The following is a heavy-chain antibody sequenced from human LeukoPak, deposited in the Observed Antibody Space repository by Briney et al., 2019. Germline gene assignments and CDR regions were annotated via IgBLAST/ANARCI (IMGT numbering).Heavy chain of an antibody. V-gene: IGHV4-4*07. CDR1: GGSISSYY. CDR3: ARDSTSGWYNYFDP. D-gene: IGHD6-19*01. CDR2: FYTSGST. J-gene: IGHJ5*02. Sequence: SETLSLTCTVSGGSISSYYWSWIRQSAGKGLEWIGRFYTSGSTNYNPSLKSRVTMSVDTSRNQISLKLSSVTAADTAMYYCARDSTSGWYNYFDPWGQGTLVTVSS.